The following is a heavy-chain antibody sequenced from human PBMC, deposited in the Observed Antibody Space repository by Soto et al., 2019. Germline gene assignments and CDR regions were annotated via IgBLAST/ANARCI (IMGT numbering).Heavy chain of an antibody. CDR1: GDSVSSNSAA. J-gene: IGHJ5*02. Sequence: SQTLSLTCAISGDSVSSNSAAWNWIRQSPSRGLEWLGRTYYRSKWYNDYEVSVKSRITINPDTSKNQFSLQLNSVTPEDTAVYYCARDTQVIYDSSGYHSSYNWFDPWGQGTLVTVSS. CDR2: TYYRSKWYN. V-gene: IGHV6-1*01. CDR3: ARDTQVIYDSSGYHSSYNWFDP. D-gene: IGHD3-22*01.